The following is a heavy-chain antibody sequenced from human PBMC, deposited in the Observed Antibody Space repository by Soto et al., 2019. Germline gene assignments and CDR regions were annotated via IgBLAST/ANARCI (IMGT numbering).Heavy chain of an antibody. CDR3: ARGGRRSPGMDV. V-gene: IGHV4-31*03. Sequence: QVQLQESGPGLVKPSQTLSLTCTVSGGSICSGGYYWSWIRQHPGKGLEWIGYIYYSGSTYYNPSLKSRVTISVDTSKNQFSLKLSSVTAADTAVYYCARGGRRSPGMDVWGHGTVVTVSS. CDR2: IYYSGST. J-gene: IGHJ6*02. CDR1: GGSICSGGYY.